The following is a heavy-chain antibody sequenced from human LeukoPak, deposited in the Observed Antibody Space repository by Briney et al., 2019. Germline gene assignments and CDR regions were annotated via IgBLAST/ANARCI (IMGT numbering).Heavy chain of an antibody. CDR3: ARDSTGALMN. V-gene: IGHV1-2*02. D-gene: IGHD7-27*01. CDR2: INPNSGGT. CDR1: GYTFTVYY. J-gene: IGHJ4*02. Sequence: ASVTVSCKPSGYTFTVYYMHWVRQAPGQGLEWMGWINPNSGGTNYAQKFQGRVTMTRDTSISTAYMELSRLRSDETAVYYCARDSTGALMNWGQGTLVTVSS.